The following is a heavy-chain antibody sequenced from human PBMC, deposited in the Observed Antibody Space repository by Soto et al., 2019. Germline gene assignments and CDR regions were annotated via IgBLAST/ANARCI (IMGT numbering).Heavy chain of an antibody. CDR2: IYYSGST. CDR1: GGSISSGGYY. V-gene: IGHV4-31*01. J-gene: IGHJ4*02. CDR3: XXXXLL. Sequence: QVQLQESGPGLVKPSQTLSLTCTVSGGSISSGGYYWSWIRQHPGKGLEWIGYIYYSGSTYYNPXXXXXXXXXXXXXXXXXXXXXXXXXXXXXXXXXXXXXXLLWGQGTLVTVSS. D-gene: IGHD1-26*01.